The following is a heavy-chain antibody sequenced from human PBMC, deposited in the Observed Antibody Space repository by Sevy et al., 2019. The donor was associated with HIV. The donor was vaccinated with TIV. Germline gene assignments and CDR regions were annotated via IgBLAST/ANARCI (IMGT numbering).Heavy chain of an antibody. CDR1: GFIFSNFA. J-gene: IGHJ1*01. D-gene: IGHD1-26*01. CDR2: TSCDGSHK. Sequence: GGSLRLSCTVSGFIFSNFAMHWVRQAPGKGLEWVAVTSCDGSHKYYTDSVKGRFTVSRDNSRNILSLEMNNLRRDDTAVYYCARGENDDEFFQYWGQGTLVTVSS. V-gene: IGHV3-30*04. CDR3: ARGENDDEFFQY.